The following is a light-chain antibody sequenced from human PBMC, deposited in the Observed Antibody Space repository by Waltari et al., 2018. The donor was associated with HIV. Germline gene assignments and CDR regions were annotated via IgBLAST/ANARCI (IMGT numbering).Light chain of an antibody. CDR3: CSYAGTNHFYV. Sequence: SALPPPPSASGSPGPSVTISCTGTNSDVGGYSYVPWFQQHPGKAPKLMIYEVSKRPSGVPNRFSGSKSGNTASLTVSGLQAEDEADYYCCSYAGTNHFYVFGTGTKVTVL. V-gene: IGLV2-8*01. J-gene: IGLJ1*01. CDR1: NSDVGGYSY. CDR2: EVS.